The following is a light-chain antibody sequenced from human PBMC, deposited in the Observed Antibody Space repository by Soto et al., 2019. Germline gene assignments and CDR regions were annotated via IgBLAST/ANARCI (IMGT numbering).Light chain of an antibody. J-gene: IGLJ1*01. CDR1: SSDIGAGYD. CDR2: SKA. V-gene: IGLV1-40*01. CDR3: QSYESSLTPYA. Sequence: QSVLTQPPSVSEAPGQSVTISCTGTSSDIGAGYDVHWYQQLPGAAPKLLIYSKAIRPSGVPDRFSASKSGTSASLAITGLRAEDEADYYSQSYESSLTPYALGIGIKVTAL.